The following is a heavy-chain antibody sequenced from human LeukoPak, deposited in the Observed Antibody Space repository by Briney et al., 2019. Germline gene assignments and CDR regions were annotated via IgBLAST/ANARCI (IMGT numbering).Heavy chain of an antibody. CDR2: IYYSGSN. J-gene: IGHJ5*02. CDR3: ARDSPGAVAGGGPGWFDP. Sequence: PSETLSLTCTVSGGSISSYYWSWLRPPPGKGLEWIGYIYYSGSNNYNPAQKSRVTISVDTYKNQCSLKLSSVTAADTDVYFCARDSPGAVAGGGPGWFDPWGQGTLVTVSS. CDR1: GGSISSYY. D-gene: IGHD6-19*01. V-gene: IGHV4-59*01.